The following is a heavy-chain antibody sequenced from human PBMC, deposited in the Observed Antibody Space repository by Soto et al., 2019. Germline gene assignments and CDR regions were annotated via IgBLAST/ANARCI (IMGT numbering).Heavy chain of an antibody. CDR3: AKDRDGAAAGPTKFYGMDV. V-gene: IGHV3-23*01. J-gene: IGHJ6*02. D-gene: IGHD6-13*01. Sequence: EVQLLESGGGVVQPGWSLRLSCAASGFTFSSYAMSWVRQAPGKGLEWVSVISGSGDSTYYADSVRGRFTISRDTSKNTLYLQMNSLGAEDTAVYYCAKDRDGAAAGPTKFYGMDVWGQGTTVIVSS. CDR1: GFTFSSYA. CDR2: ISGSGDST.